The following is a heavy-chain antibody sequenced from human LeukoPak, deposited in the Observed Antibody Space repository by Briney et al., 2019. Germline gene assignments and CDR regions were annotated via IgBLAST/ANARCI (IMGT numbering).Heavy chain of an antibody. CDR3: AKVISSYSSFDSY. CDR1: GITFNNFG. CDR2: ISNGGDRK. Sequence: GGSLRLSCAASGITFNNFGMRWVRQAPGKGLEWVSSISNGGDRKFYADSVRGRFTISRDNSKNTLYLQMDSFRAEDTAVYYCAKVISSYSSFDSYWGQGTLVTVSS. V-gene: IGHV3-23*01. D-gene: IGHD5-12*01. J-gene: IGHJ4*02.